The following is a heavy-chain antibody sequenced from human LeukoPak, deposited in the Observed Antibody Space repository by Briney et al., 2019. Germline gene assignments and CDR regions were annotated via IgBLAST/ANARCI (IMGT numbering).Heavy chain of an antibody. CDR2: IYTSGST. J-gene: IGHJ6*03. D-gene: IGHD6-6*01. CDR1: GGSISSGSYY. V-gene: IGHV4-61*02. CDR3: ARDGESAHDSSSSPEDYYYYYMDV. Sequence: SETLSLTCTVSGGSISSGSYYWSWIRQPAGKGLEWIGRIYTSGSTNYNPSLKSRVTISVDTSKNQFSLKLSSVTAADTAVYYCARDGESAHDSSSSPEDYYYYYMDVWGKGTTVTVSS.